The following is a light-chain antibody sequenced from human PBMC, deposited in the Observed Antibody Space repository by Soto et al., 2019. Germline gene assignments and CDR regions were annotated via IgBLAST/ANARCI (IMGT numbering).Light chain of an antibody. CDR1: QGISSY. CDR3: QQLNSYPWT. CDR2: AAS. V-gene: IGKV1-9*01. Sequence: DIQLTQSPSFLSASVGDIVTITCRASQGISSYLAWYQQKPGKAPKLLIYAASTLQSGVTSRFSGSGSGTEFTLTIRSLQPEDCATYYCQQLNSYPWTFGQRTKVDIK. J-gene: IGKJ1*01.